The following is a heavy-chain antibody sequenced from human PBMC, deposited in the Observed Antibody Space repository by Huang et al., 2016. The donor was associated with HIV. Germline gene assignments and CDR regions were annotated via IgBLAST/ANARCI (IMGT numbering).Heavy chain of an antibody. CDR1: GFTLSDYA. D-gene: IGHD3-10*01. CDR2: ISYDGTDK. J-gene: IGHJ3*02. V-gene: IGHV3-30-3*01. CDR3: ARFGKRLPMLRGEDVIGDI. Sequence: QVQLVESGGGVVQPGRSLRLSCAASGFTLSDYAIHWVRQAAGKGLGWVALISYDGTDKFYSDSVRGRFTISRDKFNNTLYLQMNSLRHEDTALYYCARFGKRLPMLRGEDVIGDIWGQGTMVIVSS.